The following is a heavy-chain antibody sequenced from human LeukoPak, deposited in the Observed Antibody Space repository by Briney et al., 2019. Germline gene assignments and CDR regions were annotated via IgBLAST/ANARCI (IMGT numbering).Heavy chain of an antibody. CDR1: GFTFSSYS. CDR3: AKDPGPFLRYFDWLLVGPYFDY. CDR2: ISSSSSTI. Sequence: GGSLRLSCAASGFTFSSYSMNWVRQAPGKGLEWVSYISSSSSTIYYADSVKGRFTISRDNSKNTLYLQMNSLRAEDTAVYYCAKDPGPFLRYFDWLLVGPYFDYWGQGTLVTVSS. J-gene: IGHJ4*02. V-gene: IGHV3-48*01. D-gene: IGHD3-9*01.